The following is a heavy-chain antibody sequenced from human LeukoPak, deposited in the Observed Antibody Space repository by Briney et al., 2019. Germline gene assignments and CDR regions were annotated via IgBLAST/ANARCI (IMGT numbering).Heavy chain of an antibody. CDR3: AREALRFLEWAKPYMDV. Sequence: ASVKVSCKASGYTFTVYYMHWVRQAPGQGLEWMGRINPNSGGTNYAQKFQGKVTMTRDTSISTAYMELSRLRSDDTAVYYCAREALRFLEWAKPYMDVWGQGTTVTVSS. D-gene: IGHD3-3*01. CDR2: INPNSGGT. CDR1: GYTFTVYY. J-gene: IGHJ6*02. V-gene: IGHV1-2*06.